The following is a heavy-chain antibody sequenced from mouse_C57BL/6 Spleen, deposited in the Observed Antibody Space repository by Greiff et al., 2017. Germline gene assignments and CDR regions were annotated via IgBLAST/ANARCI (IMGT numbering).Heavy chain of an antibody. V-gene: IGHV5-12*01. CDR3: ARHYLGAMDY. J-gene: IGHJ4*01. CDR2: ISNGGGST. D-gene: IGHD3-1*01. Sequence: EVQLVESGGGLVQPGGSLKLSCAASGFTFSDYYMYWVRQTPEKRLEWVAYISNGGGSTYYPDTVKGRFTISRDNAKNTLYLQMSRLKSEDTAMYYCARHYLGAMDYWGQGTSVTVSS. CDR1: GFTFSDYY.